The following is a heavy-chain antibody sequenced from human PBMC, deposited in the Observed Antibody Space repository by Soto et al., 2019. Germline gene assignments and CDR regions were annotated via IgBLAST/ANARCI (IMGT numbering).Heavy chain of an antibody. Sequence: QVQLVQSGAEVKKPGSSVKVSCKASGGTFSSYAISWVRQAPGQGLEWMGGIIPIFGTANYAQKFQGRVTINADKSTSTAYTELSSLRSEDTAVYYCATSDSSGYQINSFDYWGQGTLVTVSS. D-gene: IGHD3-22*01. CDR1: GGTFSSYA. CDR3: ATSDSSGYQINSFDY. CDR2: IIPIFGTA. V-gene: IGHV1-69*06. J-gene: IGHJ4*02.